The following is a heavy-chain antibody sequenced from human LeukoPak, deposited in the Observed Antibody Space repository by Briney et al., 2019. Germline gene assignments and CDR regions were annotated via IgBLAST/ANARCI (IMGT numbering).Heavy chain of an antibody. CDR1: GFTFSSYA. Sequence: GRSLRLSCAASGFTFSSYAMHWVRQAPGKGLEWVAVISYDGSNKYYADSVKGRFTISRDNSKNTLYLQMNSLRAEDTAVYYCARDKADVLLWFGELLGFDYWGQGTLVTVPS. J-gene: IGHJ4*02. V-gene: IGHV3-30*04. D-gene: IGHD3-10*01. CDR3: ARDKADVLLWFGELLGFDY. CDR2: ISYDGSNK.